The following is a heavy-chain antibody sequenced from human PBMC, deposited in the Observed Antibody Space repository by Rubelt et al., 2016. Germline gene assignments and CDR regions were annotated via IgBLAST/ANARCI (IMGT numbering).Heavy chain of an antibody. Sequence: GPGLVKPSETLSLTCTVSGGSISSSSYYWGWIRQPPGKGLEWIGSIYYSGRTDYNPSLKSRITVSMDTSKNQFSLRLSSVTAADTAVYYCARENLSSSVNRLPLLVDYWGQGTLVTVSS. CDR3: ARENLSSSVNRLPLLVDY. D-gene: IGHD3-22*01. V-gene: IGHV4-39*07. J-gene: IGHJ4*02. CDR1: GGSISSSSYY. CDR2: IYYSGRT.